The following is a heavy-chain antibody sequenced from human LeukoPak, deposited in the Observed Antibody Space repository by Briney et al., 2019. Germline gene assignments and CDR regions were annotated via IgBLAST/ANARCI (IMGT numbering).Heavy chain of an antibody. Sequence: SETPSLTCTVSGGSISSYYWSWIRQPAGKGLEWIGRIYTSGSTNYNPSLKSRVTMSVDTSKNQFSLKLSSVTAADTAVYYCARAAMDYYYYYMDVWGKGTTVTVSS. V-gene: IGHV4-4*07. CDR2: IYTSGST. CDR3: ARAAMDYYYYYMDV. D-gene: IGHD2-2*01. CDR1: GGSISSYY. J-gene: IGHJ6*03.